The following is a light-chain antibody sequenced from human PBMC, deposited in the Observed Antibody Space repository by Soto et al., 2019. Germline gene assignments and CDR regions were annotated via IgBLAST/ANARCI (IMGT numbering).Light chain of an antibody. V-gene: IGKV1-5*03. CDR2: KAS. CDR3: QQYSNSLYT. J-gene: IGKJ2*01. CDR1: QNINTW. Sequence: DIQMTQSPSTQSASVGDRVTITCRASQNINTWLAWYQQKPGKVPKLLMYKASTLESGVPSRFSGSGSGTEFTLTISSLQPDDFATYYCQQYSNSLYTFGQGTNLEIK.